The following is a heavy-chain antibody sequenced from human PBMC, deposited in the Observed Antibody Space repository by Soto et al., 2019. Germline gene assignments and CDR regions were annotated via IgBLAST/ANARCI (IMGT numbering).Heavy chain of an antibody. V-gene: IGHV3-43*01. Sequence: EVQLVESGGVVVQPGGSLRLSCAASGFTFDDYTMHWVRQAPGKGLEWVSLISWDGGSTYYADSVKGRFTISRDNSKNSLYLQMNSLRTEDTALYYCAKDIARYNWNAYFDYWCQGTLVTVSS. D-gene: IGHD1-20*01. CDR1: GFTFDDYT. J-gene: IGHJ4*02. CDR2: ISWDGGST. CDR3: AKDIARYNWNAYFDY.